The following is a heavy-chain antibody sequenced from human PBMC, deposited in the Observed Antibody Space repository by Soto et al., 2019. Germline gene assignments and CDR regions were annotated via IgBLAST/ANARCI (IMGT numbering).Heavy chain of an antibody. CDR1: GFTLGHYG. V-gene: IGHV3-30*18. CDR3: VKAFSIYGYSEFEQ. Sequence: XGSLILSCVASGFTLGHYGLNWVRQAPGKGLEWVAVISFDSSNRYYSDSVRGRFTISRDNPKDTLYLQMDTLRPEDTAMYYCVKAFSIYGYSEFEQWGKGTQVTV. D-gene: IGHD2-21*01. CDR2: ISFDSSNR. J-gene: IGHJ4*02.